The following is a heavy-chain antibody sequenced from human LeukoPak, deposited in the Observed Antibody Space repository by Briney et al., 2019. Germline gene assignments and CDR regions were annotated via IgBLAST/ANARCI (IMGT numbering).Heavy chain of an antibody. CDR2: IYYSGST. V-gene: IGHV4-39*01. D-gene: IGHD1-26*01. J-gene: IGHJ4*02. CDR3: VKSGGYGLIDY. CDR1: GVSISGSYYY. Sequence: EPSETLSLTCAVSGVSISGSYYYWGWIRQPPGKGLEWIGNIYYSGSTYYNASLQSRVTISIDTSKNQFSLRLNSVTAADTAMYFCVKSGGYGLIDYWGQGTLVTVSS.